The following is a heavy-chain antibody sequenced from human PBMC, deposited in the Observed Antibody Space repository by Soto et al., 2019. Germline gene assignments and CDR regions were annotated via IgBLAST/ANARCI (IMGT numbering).Heavy chain of an antibody. CDR2: ISNDGTKK. Sequence: QVQLVESGGGVVQPGRSLRLSCAASGFSFSVSPMHWVRQAPGKGPEWVALISNDGTKKFYADSVKGRFSISRDNSKRTLYLQVDSLRPEDSAVYYCARDPKTSGGQNWAFNYFDSWGQGTLVTVSS. CDR1: GFSFSVSP. J-gene: IGHJ4*02. CDR3: ARDPKTSGGQNWAFNYFDS. V-gene: IGHV3-30-3*01. D-gene: IGHD7-27*01.